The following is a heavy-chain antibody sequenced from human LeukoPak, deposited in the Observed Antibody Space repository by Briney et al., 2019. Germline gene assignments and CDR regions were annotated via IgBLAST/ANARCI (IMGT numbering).Heavy chain of an antibody. D-gene: IGHD3-10*01. J-gene: IGHJ4*02. CDR3: ASWIDYGSRERTFDY. CDR2: IIPIFGTA. CDR1: GGTFSSYA. V-gene: IGHV1-69*01. Sequence: SVKVSCKASGGTFSSYAISWVRQAPGQGLEWMGGIIPIFGTANYAQKFQGRVTITADESTSTAYMELSSLRSEDTAVYYCASWIDYGSRERTFDYRGQGTLVTVSS.